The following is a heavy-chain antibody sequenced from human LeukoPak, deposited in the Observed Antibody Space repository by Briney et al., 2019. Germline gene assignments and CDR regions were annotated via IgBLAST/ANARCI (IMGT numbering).Heavy chain of an antibody. Sequence: SETLSLTCTVSGGSVRRGNYYWTWIRQPAGSGLEWIGRIYTSGTTDYNPSLRTRVTISVDASRNQFSLNLSSVTAADTAVYYCARDSHSLRWFLWGRGTLVTVSS. CDR1: GGSVRRGNYY. CDR3: ARDSHSLRWFL. J-gene: IGHJ2*01. D-gene: IGHD3-10*01. CDR2: IYTSGTT. V-gene: IGHV4-61*02.